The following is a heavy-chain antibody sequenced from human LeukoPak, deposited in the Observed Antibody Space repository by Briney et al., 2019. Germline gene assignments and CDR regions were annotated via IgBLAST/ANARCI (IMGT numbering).Heavy chain of an antibody. D-gene: IGHD3-22*01. Sequence: PSETLSLTCTVSGGSISSYYWSWIRQPAGKGLEWIGRIYTSGSTNYNPSLKSRVTMSVDTSKNQFSLKLSSVTAADTAVYYCARTAPYYYDSSGYTEDAFDIWGQGTMVTVSS. CDR1: GGSISSYY. J-gene: IGHJ3*02. CDR2: IYTSGST. CDR3: ARTAPYYYDSSGYTEDAFDI. V-gene: IGHV4-4*07.